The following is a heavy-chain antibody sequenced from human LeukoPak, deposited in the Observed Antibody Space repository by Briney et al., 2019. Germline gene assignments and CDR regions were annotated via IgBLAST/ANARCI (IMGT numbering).Heavy chain of an antibody. Sequence: GGSLRLSCAASGFTFSSYAMHWVRQAPGKGLEYVSAISSNGGSTYYANSVKGRFTISRDNSKNTLYLQMGSLRAEDMAVYYCARAGEYYYGSGSYSQSYFDYWGQGTLVTVSS. V-gene: IGHV3-64*01. CDR2: ISSNGGST. D-gene: IGHD3-10*01. CDR1: GFTFSSYA. J-gene: IGHJ4*02. CDR3: ARAGEYYYGSGSYSQSYFDY.